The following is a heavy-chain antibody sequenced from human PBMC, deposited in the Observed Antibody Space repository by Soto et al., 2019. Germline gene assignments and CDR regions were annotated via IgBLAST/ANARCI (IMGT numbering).Heavy chain of an antibody. CDR3: AREIGNRLPYGPVDY. CDR1: GFTFSGYY. Sequence: QVQLVESGGGLVKPGGSLRLSCAASGFTFSGYYMTWIRQAPGKGLEWVSFIGKTGSDIHYADSVEGRFTISRDNAKNSLYLQMNSLRAEDTAVYYCAREIGNRLPYGPVDYWGQGNLVTVSS. D-gene: IGHD3-10*01. J-gene: IGHJ4*02. V-gene: IGHV3-11*01. CDR2: IGKTGSDI.